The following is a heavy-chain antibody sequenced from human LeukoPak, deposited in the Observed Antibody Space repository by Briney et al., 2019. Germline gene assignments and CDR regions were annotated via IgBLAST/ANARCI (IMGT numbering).Heavy chain of an antibody. V-gene: IGHV2-5*02. D-gene: IGHD2/OR15-2a*01. CDR1: GFSLRTTGVT. CDR2: IYWDDSK. Sequence: SGPTLVKPTQTLTLTCTFSGFSLRTTGVTVGWIRQPPGKALEWLPLIYWDDSKRYSPSLSSRLTITKDTSKNQVVLTMANTDPVDTATYYCAHRVILSDIPVDYWGQGTLVTVSS. J-gene: IGHJ4*02. CDR3: AHRVILSDIPVDY.